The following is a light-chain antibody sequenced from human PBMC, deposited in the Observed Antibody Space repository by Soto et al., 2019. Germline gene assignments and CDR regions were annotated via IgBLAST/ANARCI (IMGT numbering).Light chain of an antibody. CDR3: CSYAGSSTDVV. V-gene: IGLV2-23*01. CDR2: EGS. Sequence: QYALTQPASVSGSPGQSITISCTGTSFDVGSYNLVSWYQQHPGKAPKLMIYEGSKRPSGVSNRFSGSKSGNTASLTISGLQAEDEADYYCCSYAGSSTDVVFGGGTKLTVL. CDR1: SFDVGSYNL. J-gene: IGLJ2*01.